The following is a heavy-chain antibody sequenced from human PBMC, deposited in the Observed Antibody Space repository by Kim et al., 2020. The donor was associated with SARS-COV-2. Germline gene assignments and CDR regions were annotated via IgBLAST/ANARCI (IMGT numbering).Heavy chain of an antibody. V-gene: IGHV4-59*08. D-gene: IGHD3-9*01. CDR1: GGSISSYY. J-gene: IGHJ3*02. CDR3: ARHDVYDILTGYYPNAGTFDI. CDR2: IYYSGST. Sequence: SETLSLTCTVSGGSISSYYWSWIRQPPGKGLEWIGYIYYSGSTNYNPSLKSRVTISVDTSKNQFSLKLSSVTAADTAVYYCARHDVYDILTGYYPNAGTFDIWGQGTMVTVSS.